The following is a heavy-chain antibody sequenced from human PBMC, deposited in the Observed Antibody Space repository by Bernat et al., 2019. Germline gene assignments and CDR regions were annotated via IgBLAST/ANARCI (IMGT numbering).Heavy chain of an antibody. CDR1: GFTFSDYY. Sequence: QVQLVESGGGVVQPGRSLRLSCAASGFTFSDYYMSWIRQAPGKGLEWVSYISSSSSYTNYADSVKGRFTISRDNAKNSLYLQMNSLRAEDTAVYYCARGETRRSAFDIWGQGTMVTVSS. D-gene: IGHD1-26*01. V-gene: IGHV3-11*05. CDR3: ARGETRRSAFDI. J-gene: IGHJ3*02. CDR2: ISSSSSYT.